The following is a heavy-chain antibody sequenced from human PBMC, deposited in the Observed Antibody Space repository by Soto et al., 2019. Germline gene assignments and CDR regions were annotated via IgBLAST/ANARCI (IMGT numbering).Heavy chain of an antibody. Sequence: PGGSLILSCAASGFTFSSYFVHWVRQAPGKGLEWVAVISYDGSNKYYADSVKGRFTISRDNSKNTLYLQMNSLRAEDKAVYYYAKAVLEWLLRGSYGMDVWGQGTTVTVSS. V-gene: IGHV3-30*18. D-gene: IGHD3-3*01. CDR1: GFTFSSYF. J-gene: IGHJ6*02. CDR2: ISYDGSNK. CDR3: AKAVLEWLLRGSYGMDV.